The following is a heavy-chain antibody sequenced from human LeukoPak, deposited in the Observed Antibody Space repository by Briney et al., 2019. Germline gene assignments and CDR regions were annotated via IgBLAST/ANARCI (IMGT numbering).Heavy chain of an antibody. D-gene: IGHD2-15*01. CDR2: INPNSGGT. V-gene: IGHV1-2*02. J-gene: IGHJ3*02. CDR1: GYTFTGYY. CDR3: ARAGRRDDAFDI. Sequence: ASVKVSCKASGYTFTGYYMHWVRQAPGQGLEWMGWINPNSGGTNYAQKLQGRVTMTTDTSTSTAYMELRSLRSDDTAVYHCARAGRRDDAFDIWGQGTMVTVSS.